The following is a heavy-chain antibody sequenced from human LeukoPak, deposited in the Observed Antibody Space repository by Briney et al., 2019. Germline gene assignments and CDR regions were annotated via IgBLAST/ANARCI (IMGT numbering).Heavy chain of an antibody. D-gene: IGHD6-19*01. Sequence: PSETLSLTCTVSGGSISSYYWSWIRQPPGKGLEWIGYIYYSGSTNYNPSLKSRVTISVDTSKNQFSLKLSSVTAADTAVYYCARDEAGNIDPWVQGTLVTVSS. V-gene: IGHV4-59*01. CDR1: GGSISSYY. CDR2: IYYSGST. J-gene: IGHJ5*02. CDR3: ARDEAGNIDP.